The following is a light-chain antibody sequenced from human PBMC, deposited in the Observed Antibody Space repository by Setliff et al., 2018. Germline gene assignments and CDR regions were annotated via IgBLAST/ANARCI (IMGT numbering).Light chain of an antibody. V-gene: IGLV2-14*03. CDR1: SGDVGGYNY. CDR3: SSYTSISTLYV. J-gene: IGLJ1*01. Sequence: SVLTQPASVSGSPGQSITISCTGTSGDVGGYNYVSWYQQHPGKVPKLMIYDVSNRPSGVSNRFSGSKSGNTASLTISGLQAEDEADYYCSSYTSISTLYVFGTGTKVTVL. CDR2: DVS.